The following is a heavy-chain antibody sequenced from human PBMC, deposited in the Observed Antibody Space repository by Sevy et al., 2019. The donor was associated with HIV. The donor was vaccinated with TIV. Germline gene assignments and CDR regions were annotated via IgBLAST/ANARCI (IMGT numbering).Heavy chain of an antibody. V-gene: IGHV4-59*08. J-gene: IGHJ4*02. CDR2: IYYNGQI. CDR1: GGSITSLY. D-gene: IGHD6-25*01. Sequence: SETLSLTCTVSGGSITSLYWNWVRQPPGKGLEWIANIYYNGQINYNPSLKSRVNLSLDTSKNQFSLRLSAVTAAEAAMYYCAGESAWGSGDYWGQGTLVTVSS. CDR3: AGESAWGSGDY.